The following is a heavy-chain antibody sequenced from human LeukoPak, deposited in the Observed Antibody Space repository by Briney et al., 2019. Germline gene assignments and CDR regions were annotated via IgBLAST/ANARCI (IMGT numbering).Heavy chain of an antibody. V-gene: IGHV3-20*04. D-gene: IGHD3-3*01. CDR2: INWNGGST. Sequence: GGSLRLSCAASGFTFDDYGMSWVRQAPGKGLEWVSGINWNGGSTGYADSVKGRFTISRDNAKNSLYLQMNSLRAEDTALYYCARLYGYDFWSGCLDYWGQGTLVTVSS. CDR1: GFTFDDYG. J-gene: IGHJ4*02. CDR3: ARLYGYDFWSGCLDY.